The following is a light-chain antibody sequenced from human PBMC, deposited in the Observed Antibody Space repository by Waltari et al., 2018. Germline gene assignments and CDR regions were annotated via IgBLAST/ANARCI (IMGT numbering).Light chain of an antibody. CDR3: QQYGSSPPLT. V-gene: IGKV3-20*01. Sequence: EIVLTQSPGTLSLSPGERATLSCRASQSVTSSYLAWYQQKPGPAPRLLMYGASSRATGIPDRFSGSGSGTDFTLTISRLEPEDFAVYYCQQYGSSPPLTFGGGTKVEIK. CDR1: QSVTSSY. J-gene: IGKJ4*01. CDR2: GAS.